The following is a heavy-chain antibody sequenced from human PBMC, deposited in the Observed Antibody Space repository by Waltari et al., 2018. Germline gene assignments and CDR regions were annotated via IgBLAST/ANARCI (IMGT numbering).Heavy chain of an antibody. Sequence: QLHLQEAGPGLVKPSETLSLTCSVSGGSIISNRHYWAWIRQPPGKGLEWTATISYTGTTYYNPSLQSRVTLSVYTSKNQLSLKVTSVTAADTAVYYCATYGGASIGTAAFDVWGQGTMVTVSS. CDR3: ATYGGASIGTAAFDV. V-gene: IGHV4-39*01. CDR1: GGSIISNRHY. D-gene: IGHD4-17*01. CDR2: ISYTGTT. J-gene: IGHJ3*01.